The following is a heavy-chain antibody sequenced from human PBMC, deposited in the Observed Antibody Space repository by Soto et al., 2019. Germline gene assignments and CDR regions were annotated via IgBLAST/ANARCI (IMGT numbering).Heavy chain of an antibody. Sequence: EVQLLESGGGVVQPGGSLRLSCAASGFTFSTYAMSWVRQAPRKGLEWVSAISGNGGDYTYYADSVKGRFTISRDNSKNTLYLQMNSLRAEDTAVYYCVPLCRYCSTTTPSWGQGTLVTVSS. CDR1: GFTFSTYA. V-gene: IGHV3-23*01. CDR2: ISGNGGDYT. D-gene: IGHD2-2*01. CDR3: VPLCRYCSTTTPS. J-gene: IGHJ4*02.